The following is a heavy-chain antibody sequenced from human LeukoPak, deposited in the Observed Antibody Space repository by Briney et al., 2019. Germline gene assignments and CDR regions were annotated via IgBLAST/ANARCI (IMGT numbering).Heavy chain of an antibody. Sequence: GGSLRLSCAASGFSVSGFWMHWVRQAPGKELVWVARINVEGDYIDYAESVRGRFTISRDSAQNTLYLQMNSVRAEDTAVYSCARDLTGPYDHWGQGTLVTVSS. CDR1: GFSVSGFW. CDR2: INVEGDYI. CDR3: ARDLTGPYDH. V-gene: IGHV3-74*01. J-gene: IGHJ4*02. D-gene: IGHD3-22*01.